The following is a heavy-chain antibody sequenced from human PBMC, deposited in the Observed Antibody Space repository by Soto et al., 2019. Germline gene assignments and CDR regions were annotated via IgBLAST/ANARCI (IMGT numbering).Heavy chain of an antibody. D-gene: IGHD4-4*01. CDR2: IYHGGNI. CDR1: GDCVNTDEW. J-gene: IGHJ4*02. Sequence: SETLSLTCVVSGDCVNTDEWWNWVRQPPGKGLEWIGEIYHGGNIYYNPALKGRVTISLDKSKNEVSLELTSVTATDTAIYYCARDHQRSNTWSFDFWGQGTLVTVSS. V-gene: IGHV4-4*02. CDR3: ARDHQRSNTWSFDF.